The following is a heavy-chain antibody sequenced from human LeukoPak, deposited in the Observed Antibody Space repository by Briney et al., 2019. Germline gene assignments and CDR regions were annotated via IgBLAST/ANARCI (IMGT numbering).Heavy chain of an antibody. Sequence: GGSLRLSCAASGFTFSSFAMHWLRQAPGKGPEWAAVISYDGSAKYYADSVRGRFTISRDDSKNTLYLQMNSLRPEDTAIYYCVKGSVAYTGGHSDYWGQGTLVTVSS. D-gene: IGHD2-15*01. J-gene: IGHJ4*02. CDR2: ISYDGSAK. CDR1: GFTFSSFA. V-gene: IGHV3-30*18. CDR3: VKGSVAYTGGHSDY.